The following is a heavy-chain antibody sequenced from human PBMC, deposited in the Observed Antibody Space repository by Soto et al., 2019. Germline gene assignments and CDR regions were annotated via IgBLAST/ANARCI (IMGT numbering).Heavy chain of an antibody. CDR1: GDSVSSYSAA. CDR3: VRDRYSSSGWFDP. CDR2: TYYRSRFFS. V-gene: IGHV6-1*01. D-gene: IGHD3-10*01. J-gene: IGHJ5*02. Sequence: SQTLSLTCAISGDSVSSYSAAWNWIRQSPSGGLKWLGRTYYRSRFFSDYAESVKSRIISNPDTYKNQFSLQLKSVTPEDTAVYYCVRDRYSSSGWFDPWGQGTPVTVSS.